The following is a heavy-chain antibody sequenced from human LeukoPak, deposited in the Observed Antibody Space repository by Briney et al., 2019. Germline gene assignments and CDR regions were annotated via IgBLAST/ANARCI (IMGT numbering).Heavy chain of an antibody. CDR3: ARDDPGYYDSSGFDY. J-gene: IGHJ4*02. CDR2: IGTAGDT. CDR1: GFTFSSYD. V-gene: IGHV3-13*01. D-gene: IGHD3-22*01. Sequence: PGGSLRLSCAASGFTFSSYDMHWVRQATGKGLEWVSAIGTAGDTYYPGSVKGRFTISRDNAKNSLYLQMNSLRAEDTAVYYCARDDPGYYDSSGFDYWGQGTLVTVSS.